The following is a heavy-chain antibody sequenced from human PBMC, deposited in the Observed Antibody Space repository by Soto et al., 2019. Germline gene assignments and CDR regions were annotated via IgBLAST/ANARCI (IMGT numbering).Heavy chain of an antibody. CDR2: IRSKANSYAT. V-gene: IGHV3-73*01. CDR1: GFTFSGSA. J-gene: IGHJ3*02. D-gene: IGHD3-22*01. CDR3: TRRFPTYYYDSSGLDDAFDX. Sequence: GGSLRLSCAASGFTFSGSAMHWVRQASGKGLEWVGRIRSKANSYATAYAASVRGRFTISRDDSKNTAYLQMNSLKTEDTAVYYCTRRFPTYYYDSSGLDDAFDXWGQGTMVTVSS.